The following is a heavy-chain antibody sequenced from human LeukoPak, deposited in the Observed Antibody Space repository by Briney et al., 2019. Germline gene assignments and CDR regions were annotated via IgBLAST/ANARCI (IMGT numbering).Heavy chain of an antibody. CDR2: INHSGST. CDR3: ARLPIYYDSSGYRDDY. D-gene: IGHD3-22*01. V-gene: IGHV4-34*01. J-gene: IGHJ4*02. Sequence: PSETLSLTCAVYGGSFSGYYWSWIRQPPGKGLEWIGEINHSGSTNYNPSLKSRVTISVDTSKNQFSPKLSSVTAADTAVYYCARLPIYYDSSGYRDDYWGQGTLVTVSS. CDR1: GGSFSGYY.